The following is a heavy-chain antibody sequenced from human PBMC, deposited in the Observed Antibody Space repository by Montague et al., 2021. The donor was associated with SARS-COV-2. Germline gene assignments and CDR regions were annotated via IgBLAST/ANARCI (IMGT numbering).Heavy chain of an antibody. CDR2: IYSRGST. D-gene: IGHD2-2*02. V-gene: IGHV4-59*08. CDR1: GDSITYFY. Sequence: SETLSLTCSVSGDSITYFYWSWIRQAPAKGLEWIGHIYSRGSTXSXPSXXXRVPISTDTSTTHFSLNLRSVTAADTAVSFCSRRRQYTQGETFFDSWGQGTLVTVSS. CDR3: SRRRQYTQGETFFDS. J-gene: IGHJ4*02.